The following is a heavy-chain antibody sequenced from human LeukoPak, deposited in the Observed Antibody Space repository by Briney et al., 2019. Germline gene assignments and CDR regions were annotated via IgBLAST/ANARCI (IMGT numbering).Heavy chain of an antibody. CDR1: GFTFSSYA. J-gene: IGHJ4*02. Sequence: PGGSLRLSCAASGFTFSSYAMSWVRQAPGKGLEWVSAISGSGGSTNYADSVKGRFTISRDNSKNTLYLQMNSLRAEDTAVYYCAKEREYGSGSYYDYWGQGTLVTVSS. D-gene: IGHD3-10*01. CDR3: AKEREYGSGSYYDY. V-gene: IGHV3-23*01. CDR2: ISGSGGST.